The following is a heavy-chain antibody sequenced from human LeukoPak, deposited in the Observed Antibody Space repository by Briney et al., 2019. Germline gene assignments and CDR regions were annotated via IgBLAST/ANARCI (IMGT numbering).Heavy chain of an antibody. CDR2: ISDSGGST. Sequence: GGSLRLSCAVSGITLSNYGMSWVRQAPGKGLEWVAGISDSGGSTNYADSVKGRFTVSRDNPKNTLYLQMNSLRAEDTAVYFCAKRGVVIRVILVGFHKEAYYFDSWGQGAMVTVSS. CDR1: GITLSNYG. J-gene: IGHJ4*02. D-gene: IGHD3-22*01. CDR3: AKRGVVIRVILVGFHKEAYYFDS. V-gene: IGHV3-23*01.